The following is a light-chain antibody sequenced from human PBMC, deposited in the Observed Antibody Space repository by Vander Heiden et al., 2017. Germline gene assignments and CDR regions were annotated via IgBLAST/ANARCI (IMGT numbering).Light chain of an antibody. CDR3: SSYAGSNNLI. V-gene: IGLV2-8*01. CDR1: SNDVGGYNY. Sequence: QSALTQPPSASGSPGQSVTISCTGTSNDVGGYNYVSWYQHHPGKAPKLMIYEVSKRPSGVPDRFSGSKSGNTASLTVSGLQAEDEADYYCSSYAGSNNLIFGGGTKLTVL. CDR2: EVS. J-gene: IGLJ2*01.